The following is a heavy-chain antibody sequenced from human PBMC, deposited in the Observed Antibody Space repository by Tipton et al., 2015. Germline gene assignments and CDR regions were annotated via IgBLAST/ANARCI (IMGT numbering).Heavy chain of an antibody. V-gene: IGHV4-4*07. CDR1: GDSIRNKY. J-gene: IGHJ5*02. CDR3: ARDVVPNWFDP. Sequence: GLVKPSETLSLGCSVSGDSIRNKYWSWIRQPAGKGLEWIGRIYSGGSVAYNPSLKGRVTMTVDTSKNEFSLRLTSMTAADTAIYYCARDVVPNWFDPWGQGILVTASS. CDR2: IYSGGSV.